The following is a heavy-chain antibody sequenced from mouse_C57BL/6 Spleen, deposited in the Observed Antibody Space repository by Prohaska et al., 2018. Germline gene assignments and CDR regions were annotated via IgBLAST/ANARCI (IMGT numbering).Heavy chain of an antibody. D-gene: IGHD2-2*01. Sequence: QVQLQQPGAELVKPGASVKLSCKASGYTFTSYWMHWVKQRPGQGLEWIGMIHPNSGSNNYNEKFKSKATLTVDKSSSTAYMQLSSLTSEDSAVYYCARWGGYDGFAYWGQGTLVTVSA. CDR2: IHPNSGSN. J-gene: IGHJ3*01. V-gene: IGHV1-64*01. CDR1: GYTFTSYW. CDR3: ARWGGYDGFAY.